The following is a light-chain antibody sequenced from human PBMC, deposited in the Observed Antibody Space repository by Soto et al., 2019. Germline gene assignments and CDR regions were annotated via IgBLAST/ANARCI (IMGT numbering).Light chain of an antibody. V-gene: IGKV1-39*01. Sequence: DIQITQSPSSLSASVGDRVIITCRASQSIRKYLNWYQHKPGKVPTLLIYAASSLQSGVPSRFSGSGSGTEFTLTITSLQPEDFATYYCQRSGDTPPWTFGQGTKVDIK. CDR1: QSIRKY. CDR2: AAS. CDR3: QRSGDTPPWT. J-gene: IGKJ1*01.